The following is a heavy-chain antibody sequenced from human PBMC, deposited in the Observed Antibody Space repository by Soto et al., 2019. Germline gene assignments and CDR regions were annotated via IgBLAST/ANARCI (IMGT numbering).Heavy chain of an antibody. V-gene: IGHV1-46*01. D-gene: IGHD2-2*01. CDR1: GYIFSSHC. CDR3: ARDVSGPGATYVMDV. J-gene: IGHJ6*02. Sequence: ASVKVSCKASGYIFSSHCIYWVRQAPGQGLQLMGIINPGGGRTAYAQKFQGRVTLTRDMSTSTVYMELTSLTYDDTAVYYCARDVSGPGATYVMDVWGQGTTVTVSS. CDR2: INPGGGRT.